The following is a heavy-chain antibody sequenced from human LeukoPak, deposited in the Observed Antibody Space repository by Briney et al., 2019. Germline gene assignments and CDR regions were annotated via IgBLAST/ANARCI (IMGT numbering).Heavy chain of an antibody. J-gene: IGHJ1*01. CDR1: GFTFSRYW. D-gene: IGHD6-13*01. CDR2: IKPDGSAK. Sequence: GGSLRLSCAASGFTFSRYWMSWVRQAPGKGLEWVANIKPDGSAKYCVDSVKGRFTISRDNVKNSLYLQMNSLRAEDTAVYYCASPPVATGGNVYFQHWGQGTLVTVSS. CDR3: ASPPVATGGNVYFQH. V-gene: IGHV3-7*02.